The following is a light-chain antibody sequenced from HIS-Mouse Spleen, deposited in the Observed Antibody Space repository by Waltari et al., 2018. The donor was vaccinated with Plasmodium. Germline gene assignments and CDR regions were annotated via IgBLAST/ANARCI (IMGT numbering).Light chain of an antibody. CDR1: ALPKQY. J-gene: IGLJ3*02. Sequence: SYELTHPPSVLLSPGQTARTHCSAAALPKQYAYWYQQKSGQAPVLVIYEDSKRPSGIPERFSGSSSGTMATLTISGAQVEDEADYYCYSTDSSGNHRVFGGGTKLTVL. CDR3: YSTDSSGNHRV. V-gene: IGLV3-10*01. CDR2: EDS.